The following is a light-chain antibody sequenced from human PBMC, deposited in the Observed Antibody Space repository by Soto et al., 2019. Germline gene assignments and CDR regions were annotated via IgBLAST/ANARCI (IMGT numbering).Light chain of an antibody. J-gene: IGLJ3*02. CDR1: SSDVGGYTS. CDR2: EVT. CDR3: SSYAVSFRLV. Sequence: QSALTQPPSASGSPGQSVTISCTGTSSDVGGYTSVSWYQLHPGKAPKLIIYEVTKRPPGVPDRFSGSKSGNTASLTVSGLQAEDDAEYSCSSYAVSFRLVLGGGTKRAVL. V-gene: IGLV2-8*01.